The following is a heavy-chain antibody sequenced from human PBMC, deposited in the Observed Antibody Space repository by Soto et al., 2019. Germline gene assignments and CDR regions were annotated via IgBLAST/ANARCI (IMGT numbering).Heavy chain of an antibody. CDR1: GFTFSSYA. CDR2: ISGSGGST. V-gene: IGHV3-23*01. J-gene: IGHJ4*02. Sequence: PGGSLRLSCAASGFTFSSYAMSWVRQAPGKGLEWVSAISGSGGSTYYADSVKGRFTISRDNSKNTLYLQMNSLRAEDTAVYYCARDYGDYEDNPSSHFDYWGQGTLVTVSS. CDR3: ARDYGDYEDNPSSHFDY. D-gene: IGHD4-17*01.